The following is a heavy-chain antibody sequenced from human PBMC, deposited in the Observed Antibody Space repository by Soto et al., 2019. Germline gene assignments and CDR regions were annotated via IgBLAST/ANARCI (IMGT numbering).Heavy chain of an antibody. CDR2: ISGSGGST. Sequence: GGSLRLSCAASGFTFSSYAMSWVCQAPGKGLEWVSAISGSGGSTYYADSVKGRFTISRDNSKNTLYLQMNSLRAEDTAVYYCAKVEDYYDSSGYLFGFDYWGQGTLVTVSS. CDR3: AKVEDYYDSSGYLFGFDY. V-gene: IGHV3-23*01. J-gene: IGHJ4*02. D-gene: IGHD3-22*01. CDR1: GFTFSSYA.